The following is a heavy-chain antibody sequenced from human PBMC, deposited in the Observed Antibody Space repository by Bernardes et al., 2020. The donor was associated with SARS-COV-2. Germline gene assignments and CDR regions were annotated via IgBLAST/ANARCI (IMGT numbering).Heavy chain of an antibody. D-gene: IGHD3-3*01. V-gene: IGHV3-30*04. Sequence: GGSLRLSCAASGFTFSSYAMHWVRQAPGKGLEWVAVISYDGSNKYYADSVKGRFTISRDNSKNTLYLQMNSLRAEDTAVYYCARSEWLPHWGQGTLVTVSS. CDR1: GFTFSSYA. J-gene: IGHJ4*02. CDR3: ARSEWLPH. CDR2: ISYDGSNK.